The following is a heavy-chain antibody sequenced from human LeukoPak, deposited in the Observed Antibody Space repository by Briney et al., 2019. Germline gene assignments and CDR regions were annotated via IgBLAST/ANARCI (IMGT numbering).Heavy chain of an antibody. V-gene: IGHV3-21*01. D-gene: IGHD3-3*01. Sequence: GGSLRLSCAASGFTFSSYSMNWVRQAPGKGLEWVSSISSSSSYIYYADSVKGRFTISRDNAKNSLYLQMNSLRAEDTAVYYCAIDRDYGFWRGGGAVDYWGQGTLVTVSS. CDR1: GFTFSSYS. CDR3: AIDRDYGFWRGGGAVDY. J-gene: IGHJ4*02. CDR2: ISSSSSYI.